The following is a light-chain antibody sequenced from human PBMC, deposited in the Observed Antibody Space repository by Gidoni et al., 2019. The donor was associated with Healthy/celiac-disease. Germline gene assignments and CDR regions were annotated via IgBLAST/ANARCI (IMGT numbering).Light chain of an antibody. Sequence: DIVMTQSPDSLAVSLGERDTINCKSSQSVLYSSNNKNYLSWYQQKPGQPPKLLIYWSSTRESGVPDRFSGSGSETDFTLTISSLQAEDVAVYYCQQYYSTLWTFGQGTKVEIK. CDR2: WSS. CDR1: QSVLYSSNNKNY. V-gene: IGKV4-1*01. CDR3: QQYYSTLWT. J-gene: IGKJ1*01.